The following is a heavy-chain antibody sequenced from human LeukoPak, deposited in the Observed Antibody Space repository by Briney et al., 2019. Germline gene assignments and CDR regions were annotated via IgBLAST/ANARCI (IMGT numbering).Heavy chain of an antibody. CDR3: AREVGSYYVYFDY. Sequence: GASVKVSCKASGYTFTGYYMHWVRQAPGQGLEWMGWINPNSGGTNYAQKFQGWVTMTRDTSISTAYMELSRLRSDNTAVYYCAREVGSYYVYFDYWGQGTLVTVSS. V-gene: IGHV1-2*04. CDR1: GYTFTGYY. J-gene: IGHJ4*02. D-gene: IGHD1-26*01. CDR2: INPNSGGT.